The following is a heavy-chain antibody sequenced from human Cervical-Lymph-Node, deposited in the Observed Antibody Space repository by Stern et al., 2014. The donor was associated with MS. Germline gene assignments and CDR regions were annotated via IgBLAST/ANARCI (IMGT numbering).Heavy chain of an antibody. J-gene: IGHJ4*02. CDR1: GLTFSSYW. D-gene: IGHD3-10*01. CDR3: ARDHYYGSGTYFSY. V-gene: IGHV3-74*01. CDR2: INTDGGTT. Sequence: EVQLVQSGGDLVQPGGSLRLSCAISGLTFSSYWMNWVRQAPGKGLVWVSRINTDGGTTSYADSVKGRFTISRDNAKNTLYLQMNNLRVEDTAVYYCARDHYYGSGTYFSYWGQGTLVTVSS.